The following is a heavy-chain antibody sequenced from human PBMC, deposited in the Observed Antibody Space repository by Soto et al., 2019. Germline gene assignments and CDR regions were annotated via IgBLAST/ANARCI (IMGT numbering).Heavy chain of an antibody. CDR3: AREAIAARGIWFDP. V-gene: IGHV4-4*02. Sequence: SETLSLTCAVSGGSISSSNRWSWVRQPPGKGLEWIGEIYHSGSTNYNPSLKSRVTISVDKSKNQFSLKLSSVTAADTAVYYCAREAIAARGIWFDPWGQGTLVTVSS. J-gene: IGHJ5*02. D-gene: IGHD6-6*01. CDR1: GGSISSSNR. CDR2: IYHSGST.